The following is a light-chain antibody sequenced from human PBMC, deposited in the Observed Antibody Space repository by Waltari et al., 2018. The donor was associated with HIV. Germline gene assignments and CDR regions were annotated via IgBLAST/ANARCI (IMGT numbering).Light chain of an antibody. CDR3: ASWDDNLGHWI. Sequence: QPKMTQAPSASKTPGQRITMSCSGSKSNIGNNYLYWYQQIAGAAPRLVMARNDQRPAGVPDRFSGTKSGTSAFLAITGLRLDDEATYVCASWDDNLGHWIFGGGTKLTVL. CDR2: RND. CDR1: KSNIGNNY. J-gene: IGLJ2*01. V-gene: IGLV1-47*01.